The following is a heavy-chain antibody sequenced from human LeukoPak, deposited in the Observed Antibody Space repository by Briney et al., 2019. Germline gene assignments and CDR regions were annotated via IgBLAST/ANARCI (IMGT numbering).Heavy chain of an antibody. CDR3: ARESDSCIGGVCYLRSFGY. CDR2: IYYTGST. Sequence: SETLSLTCTVSGGSVSSGSYYWSWIRQPPGKRLEWIGYIYYTGSTNYNPSLKSRVTISVDTSKKQISLKLSSVSAADTAVYYCARESDSCIGGVCYLRSFGYWGQGTLITVSS. V-gene: IGHV4-61*01. CDR1: GGSVSSGSYY. J-gene: IGHJ4*02. D-gene: IGHD2-8*02.